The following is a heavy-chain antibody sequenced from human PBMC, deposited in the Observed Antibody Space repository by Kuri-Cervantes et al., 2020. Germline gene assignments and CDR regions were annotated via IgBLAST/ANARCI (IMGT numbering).Heavy chain of an antibody. D-gene: IGHD3-16*01. J-gene: IGHJ4*02. CDR1: GFTFSSSW. CDR2: IKCDGSEK. Sequence: GGSLRLSCAASGFTFSSSWMHWVCQAPEKGLEWVADIKCDGSEKYYVDSVKGRLTISRDNAKNSLYLQVNSLRAEDMTVYYCARARGGDYWGQGTLVTVSS. V-gene: IGHV3-52*01. CDR3: ARARGGDY.